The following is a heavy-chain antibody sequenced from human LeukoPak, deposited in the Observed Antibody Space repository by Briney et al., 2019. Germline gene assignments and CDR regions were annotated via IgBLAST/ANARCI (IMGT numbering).Heavy chain of an antibody. CDR3: ARDQTGSLDY. D-gene: IGHD1-26*01. V-gene: IGHV3-7*01. J-gene: IGHJ4*02. CDR1: GLTFRNTW. CDR2: INQDGSTK. Sequence: GGSLRLSCAVSGLTFRNTWMAWVRQTPGKGLEWVANINQDGSTKHYVDSVKGRFTISRDNAKNSLYLQMNSLRAEDTAIYYCARDQTGSLDYWGQGTLVTVSS.